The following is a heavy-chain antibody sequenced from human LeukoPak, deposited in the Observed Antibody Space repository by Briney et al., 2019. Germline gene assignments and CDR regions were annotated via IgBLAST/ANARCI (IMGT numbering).Heavy chain of an antibody. J-gene: IGHJ4*02. D-gene: IGHD2-21*01. CDR2: IYESGST. Sequence: PSETLSLTCSVSGYSISSGKYWAWIRQTPGKGLEWIGSIYESGSTYYTPSLKSRVTMSVDTSKNQFSLSLTSVTAADTAVYFCARGPGISGDHIYPDYWGQGIQVTVS. CDR3: ARGPGISGDHIYPDY. CDR1: GYSISSGKY. V-gene: IGHV4-38-2*02.